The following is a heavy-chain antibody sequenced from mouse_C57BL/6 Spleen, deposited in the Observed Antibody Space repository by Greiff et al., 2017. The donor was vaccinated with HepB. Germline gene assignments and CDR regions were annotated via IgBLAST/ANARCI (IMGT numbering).Heavy chain of an antibody. CDR3: ARNVYGSSSYCYFDV. CDR2: VNPNNGGT. D-gene: IGHD1-1*01. V-gene: IGHV1-26*01. Sequence: EVQLQQSGPELVKPGASVKISCKASGYTFTDYYMNWVKQSHGKSLEWIGDVNPNNGGTSYNQKFKGKATLTVDKSSSTSYMALRSLTSEDSAVYYWARNVYGSSSYCYFDVWGTGTTVTVSS. J-gene: IGHJ1*03. CDR1: GYTFTDYY.